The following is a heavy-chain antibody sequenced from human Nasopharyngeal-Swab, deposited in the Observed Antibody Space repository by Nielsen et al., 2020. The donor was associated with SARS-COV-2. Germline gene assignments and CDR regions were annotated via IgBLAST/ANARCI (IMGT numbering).Heavy chain of an antibody. CDR1: GFTFDDYG. V-gene: IGHV3-43*02. CDR2: ISGDGSRT. CDR3: AKDGTGLSGD. D-gene: IGHD1-1*01. J-gene: IGHJ4*02. Sequence: GGSLRLSCAASGFTFDDYGMHWVRQVPGKGLDWVSLISGDGSRTYYAESVKGRFTISRDNSKKSLFLQMNSLRIEDTALYYCAKDGTGLSGDWGQGTLVTVSS.